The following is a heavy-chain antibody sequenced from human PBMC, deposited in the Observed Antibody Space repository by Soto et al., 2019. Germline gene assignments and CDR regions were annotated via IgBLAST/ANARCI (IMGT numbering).Heavy chain of an antibody. D-gene: IGHD2-2*01. CDR3: ARVPAPLVNFDY. V-gene: IGHV4-39*01. CDR2: IYYSGST. CDR1: GGSISSSSYY. J-gene: IGHJ4*02. Sequence: QLQLQESGPGLVKPSETLSLTCTVSGGSISSSSYYWGWIRQPPGKGLEWIGSIYYSGSTYYNPSLKSRVTISVDTSKNQFSLKLSSVTAADTAVYYCARVPAPLVNFDYCGQVTLVTVSS.